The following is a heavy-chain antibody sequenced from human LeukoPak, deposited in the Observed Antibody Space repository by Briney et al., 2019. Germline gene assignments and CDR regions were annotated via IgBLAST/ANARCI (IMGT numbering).Heavy chain of an antibody. J-gene: IGHJ4*02. Sequence: SETLSLTCTVSGGSISSYYWSWIRQPPGRGLEWIGYIYYSGSTNYNPSLKSRVTISVDTSKNQFSLKLSSVTAADTAVYYCARGGAAAGTFDYWGQGTLVTVSS. CDR3: ARGGAAAGTFDY. V-gene: IGHV4-59*01. D-gene: IGHD6-13*01. CDR2: IYYSGST. CDR1: GGSISSYY.